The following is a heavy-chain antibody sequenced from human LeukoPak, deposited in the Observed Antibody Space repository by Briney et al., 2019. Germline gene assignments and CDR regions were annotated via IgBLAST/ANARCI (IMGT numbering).Heavy chain of an antibody. CDR2: IKPNNGDT. V-gene: IGHV1-2*02. J-gene: IGHJ4*02. CDR3: ARGEPHLGY. Sequence: ASVKVSCKASGYIFTAYYIHWVRQAPGQGLEWVGWIKPNNGDTDHAQKFQGRVAMTTDKSSSTVYMDLTRLRFDDTAIYYCARGEPHLGYWGQGTLVTVSS. CDR1: GYIFTAYY.